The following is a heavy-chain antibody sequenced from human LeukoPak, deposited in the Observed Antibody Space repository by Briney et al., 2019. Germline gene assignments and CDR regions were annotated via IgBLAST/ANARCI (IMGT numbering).Heavy chain of an antibody. CDR1: GFTFSSYA. Sequence: GGSLRLSCAASGFTFSSYAMHWVRQAPGKGLEWVALISYDGSNKWYADSVKGRFTISRDNSKNTPYLQMNSLRAEDTAVYYCATAGTPQFDYWGQGTLVTVSS. CDR2: ISYDGSNK. V-gene: IGHV3-30-3*01. CDR3: ATAGTPQFDY. J-gene: IGHJ4*02. D-gene: IGHD1-1*01.